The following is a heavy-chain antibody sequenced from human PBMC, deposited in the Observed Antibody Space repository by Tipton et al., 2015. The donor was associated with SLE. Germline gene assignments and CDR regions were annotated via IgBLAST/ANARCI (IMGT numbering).Heavy chain of an antibody. Sequence: TLSLTCTVYGGSISSGSYYWSWIRQPAGKGLEWIGRIYTSGSTNYNPSLKSRVTISVDTSKNQFSLKLSSVTAADTAVYYCARHNGVNLFDYWGQGTLVTVSS. CDR1: GGSISSGSYY. CDR3: ARHNGVNLFDY. D-gene: IGHD2-8*01. V-gene: IGHV4-61*02. J-gene: IGHJ4*02. CDR2: IYTSGST.